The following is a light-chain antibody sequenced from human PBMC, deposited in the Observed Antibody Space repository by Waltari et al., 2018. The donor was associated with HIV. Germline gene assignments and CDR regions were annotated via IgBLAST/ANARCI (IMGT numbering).Light chain of an antibody. CDR3: HQYFSDLFT. CDR1: QDIGNS. V-gene: IGKV1-NL1*01. Sequence: DIQMTQLPSSLSASVGDRVTLSCRATQDIGNSVSLYQQRPGKVPKLLVYCAFSRPRGVASRSTGSGSGTEFSRTISSLQPEDFATYVCHQYFSDLFTFGGGTKVEI. J-gene: IGKJ4*01. CDR2: CAF.